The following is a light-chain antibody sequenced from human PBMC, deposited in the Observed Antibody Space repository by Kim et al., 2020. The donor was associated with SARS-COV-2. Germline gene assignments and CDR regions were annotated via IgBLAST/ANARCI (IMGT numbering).Light chain of an antibody. CDR2: QDT. CDR1: PLANQY. V-gene: IGLV3-25*03. CDR3: QSADRFNTWM. Sequence: VSPGQTATITCSGDPLANQYTYWFQQKPGQAPVLVIYQDTERPPGIPERFSGSSSGTTVTLTISGVQAEDEADFYCQSADRFNTWMFGGGTQLTVL. J-gene: IGLJ3*02.